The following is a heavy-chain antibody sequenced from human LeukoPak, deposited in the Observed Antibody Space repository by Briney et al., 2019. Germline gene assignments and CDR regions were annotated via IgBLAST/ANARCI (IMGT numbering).Heavy chain of an antibody. CDR3: ACGVPPRLYDY. CDR2: LSYSGAT. Sequence: SETLSLTCTVSGDSISSGGYHCAWIRQPPGKRLECIVTLSYSGATYYNPSLKSRVTIFIDTSKNQFSLKLSSVTAADTAVYFWACGVPPRLYDYWGQGTLVTVSS. J-gene: IGHJ4*02. CDR1: GDSISSGGYH. D-gene: IGHD2-2*01. V-gene: IGHV4-39*01.